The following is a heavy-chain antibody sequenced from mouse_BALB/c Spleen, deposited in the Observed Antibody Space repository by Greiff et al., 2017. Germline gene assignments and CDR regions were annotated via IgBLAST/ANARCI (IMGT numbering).Heavy chain of an antibody. V-gene: IGHV1S16*01. CDR3: SQGYGAYLDY. D-gene: IGHD1-2*01. J-gene: IGHJ2*01. CDR2: INPSSGGT. CDR1: GYTFTSYW. Sequence: QVQLQQPGAELVKPGASVKLSCKASGYTFTSYWMQWVDLRPGQGLEWMGEINPSSGGTNYTEKFKRKATLTVDKSSSTAYMQLSSLTSEDSAVYYCSQGYGAYLDYWGQGTTLTVSS.